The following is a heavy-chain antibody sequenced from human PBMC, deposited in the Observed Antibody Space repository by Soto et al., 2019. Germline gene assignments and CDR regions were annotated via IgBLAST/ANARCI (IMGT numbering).Heavy chain of an antibody. D-gene: IGHD1-26*01. CDR2: ISTYNGNT. Sequence: QVQLVQSGAEVKKPGASVKVSCKASGYTFTNYGISWVRQAPGQGPEWVGWISTYNGNTNYAQKLQDRLTLTSDTSTRTAYMELRRLRYDDTGVYYCARDSVRVGSYSGYWGQGTLVTVSS. CDR1: GYTFTNYG. V-gene: IGHV1-18*01. CDR3: ARDSVRVGSYSGY. J-gene: IGHJ4*02.